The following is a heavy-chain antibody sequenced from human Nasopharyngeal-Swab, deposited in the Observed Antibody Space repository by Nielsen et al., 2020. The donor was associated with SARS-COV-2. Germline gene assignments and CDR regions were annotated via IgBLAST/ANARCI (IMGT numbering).Heavy chain of an antibody. J-gene: IGHJ6*03. Sequence: GESLKISCAASGFTFSNYAMSWVRQAPGKGLEWVSSISGSVGSTYYADSVKGRFTISRDNSKNTLSLQMNSLRAEDTAVYYCARAVAGYYYMDVWGKGTTVTVSS. D-gene: IGHD6-19*01. CDR1: GFTFSNYA. V-gene: IGHV3-23*01. CDR3: ARAVAGYYYMDV. CDR2: ISGSVGST.